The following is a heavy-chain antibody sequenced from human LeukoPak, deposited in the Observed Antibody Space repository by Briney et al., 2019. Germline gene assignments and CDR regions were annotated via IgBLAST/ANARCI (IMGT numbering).Heavy chain of an antibody. J-gene: IGHJ4*02. CDR2: ISYDGSNK. D-gene: IGHD5-12*01. V-gene: IGHV3-30*03. Sequence: GGSLRLSCAASGFTFSSYWMTWVRQAPGKGLEWVAVISYDGSNKYYADSVKGRFTISRDNSKNTLYLQMNSLRAEDTAVYYCARVGYSGYGGTSPPDYWGQGTLVTVSS. CDR3: ARVGYSGYGGTSPPDY. CDR1: GFTFSSYW.